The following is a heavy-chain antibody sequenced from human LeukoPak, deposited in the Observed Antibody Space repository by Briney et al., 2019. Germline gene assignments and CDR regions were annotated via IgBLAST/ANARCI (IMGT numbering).Heavy chain of an antibody. D-gene: IGHD5-18*01. CDR2: ITGSGGST. J-gene: IGHJ4*02. CDR1: GFTFSSYA. Sequence: GGSLRLSCAASGFTFSSYAMSWVRQAPGKGLEWVSAITGSGGSTYYADSVKGRFTISRDNSKNTLYLQMNSLRAEDTAVYYCAKDRGYSYGEYYFDYWGQGNLVTVFS. V-gene: IGHV3-23*01. CDR3: AKDRGYSYGEYYFDY.